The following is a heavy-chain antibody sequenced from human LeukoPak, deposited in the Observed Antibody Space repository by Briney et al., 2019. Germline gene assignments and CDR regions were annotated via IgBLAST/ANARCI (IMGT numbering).Heavy chain of an antibody. J-gene: IGHJ4*02. CDR3: ARQSARYCSGGSCYDDY. CDR1: GYTFTSYG. V-gene: IGHV1-18*01. CDR2: ISAYNGNT. Sequence: ASEKVSCKASGYTFTSYGISWVRQAPGQGLEWMGWISAYNGNTNYAQKLQGRVTMTTDTSTSTAYMELRSLRSDDTAVYYCARQSARYCSGGSCYDDYWGQGTLVTVSS. D-gene: IGHD2-15*01.